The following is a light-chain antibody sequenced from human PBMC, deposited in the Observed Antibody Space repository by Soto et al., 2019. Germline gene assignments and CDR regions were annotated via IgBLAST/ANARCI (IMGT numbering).Light chain of an antibody. V-gene: IGKV2-28*01. CDR3: MQALQTPPT. J-gene: IGKJ1*01. CDR2: LGS. Sequence: DIVMTQSPLSLPVTPGEPASISCRSSQSLLHSNGYNYLDWYLQKPGQSPQLLIYLGSNRASGVPDRFIGSGSGTDFTLKISRVEAEDVGVYYCMQALQTPPTFGQGTNVEIK. CDR1: QSLLHSNGYNY.